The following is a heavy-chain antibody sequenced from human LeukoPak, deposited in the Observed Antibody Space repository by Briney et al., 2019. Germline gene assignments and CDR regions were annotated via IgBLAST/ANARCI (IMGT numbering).Heavy chain of an antibody. CDR2: ISYDGSNK. CDR3: ARDCSDWFDP. J-gene: IGHJ5*02. CDR1: GFTFSSYA. D-gene: IGHD3-10*02. Sequence: GGSLRLSCAASGFTFSSYAMHWVRQAPGKGLEWVAVISYDGSNKYYADSVKGRFTISRDNSKNTLYLQMNSLRAEDTAVYCCARDCSDWFDPWGQGTLVTVSS. V-gene: IGHV3-30-3*01.